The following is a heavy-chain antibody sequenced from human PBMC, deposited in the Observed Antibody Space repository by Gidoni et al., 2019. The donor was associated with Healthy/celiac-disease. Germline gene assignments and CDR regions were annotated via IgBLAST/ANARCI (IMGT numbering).Heavy chain of an antibody. D-gene: IGHD3-3*01. J-gene: IGHJ4*02. CDR2: IYYSGST. CDR3: ARRKSGAFWSNQFDY. V-gene: IGHV4-39*01. Sequence: DGLEWIGSIYYSGSTYYNPSLKSRVTISVDTSKNQFSLKLNPVTPADTAVYYCARRKSGAFWSNQFDYWGQGTLVTVSS.